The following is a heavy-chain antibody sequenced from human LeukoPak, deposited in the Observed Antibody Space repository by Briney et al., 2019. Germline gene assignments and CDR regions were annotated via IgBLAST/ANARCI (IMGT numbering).Heavy chain of an antibody. D-gene: IGHD6-19*01. CDR3: VKDRRDSSGWYAAAFDI. Sequence: GGSLRLSCAASGNYWMHWVRQAPGKGLVWVSHINSDGSWTSYADSVKGRFTISRDNSKNTLYLQMSSLRAEDTAVYYCVKDRRDSSGWYAAAFDIWGQGTMVTVSS. V-gene: IGHV3-74*01. CDR2: INSDGSWT. J-gene: IGHJ3*02. CDR1: GNYW.